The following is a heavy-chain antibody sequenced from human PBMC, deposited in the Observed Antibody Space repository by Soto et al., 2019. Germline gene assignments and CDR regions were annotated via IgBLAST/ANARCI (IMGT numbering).Heavy chain of an antibody. D-gene: IGHD3-3*01. CDR1: GGSISSSSYY. Sequence: QLQLQESGPGLVKPSETLSLTCTVSGGSISSSSYYWGWIRQPPGKGLEWIGSIYYSGSTYYNPSLNSRVTISVDTSKNQFSLKLSSVTAADTAVYYCARHGRYDFWSGLEYYYYMDVWGKGTTVTVSS. CDR3: ARHGRYDFWSGLEYYYYMDV. CDR2: IYYSGST. J-gene: IGHJ6*03. V-gene: IGHV4-39*01.